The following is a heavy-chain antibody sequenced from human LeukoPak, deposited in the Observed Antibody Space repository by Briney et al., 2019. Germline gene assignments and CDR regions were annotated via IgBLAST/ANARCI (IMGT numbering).Heavy chain of an antibody. CDR2: IGTAGDT. J-gene: IGHJ4*02. CDR1: GFTFSSYD. Sequence: GGSLRLPCAASGFTFSSYDMHWVRQATGKGLQWVSAIGTAGDTYYLDSVKGRFTISRENAKNSLYLQMNSLRAGDTAVYYCAREAAHCTNGVCPLDYWGQGTLVTVSS. D-gene: IGHD2-8*01. CDR3: AREAAHCTNGVCPLDY. V-gene: IGHV3-13*01.